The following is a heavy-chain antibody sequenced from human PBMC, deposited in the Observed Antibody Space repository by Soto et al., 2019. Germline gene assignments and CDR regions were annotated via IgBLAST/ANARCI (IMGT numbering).Heavy chain of an antibody. CDR2: INPNSGGT. CDR1: GYTFTGYY. CDR3: ARDLQQLCLFKNDPTPGPYGMDV. Sequence: GASGKVSCKASGYTFTGYYMHWVRQAPGQGLEWMGWINPNSGGTNYAQKFQGWVTMTRDTSISTAYMELSRLRSDDTAVYYCARDLQQLCLFKNDPTPGPYGMDVWGKGTTVTVSS. D-gene: IGHD5-18*01. V-gene: IGHV1-2*04. J-gene: IGHJ6*04.